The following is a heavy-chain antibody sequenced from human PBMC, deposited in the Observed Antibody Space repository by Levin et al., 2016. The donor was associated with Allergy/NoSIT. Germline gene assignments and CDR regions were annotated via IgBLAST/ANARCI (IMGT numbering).Heavy chain of an antibody. V-gene: IGHV1-2*02. J-gene: IGHJ6*02. D-gene: IGHD3-3*01. CDR2: INPNSGGT. Sequence: WVRQAPGQGLEWMGWINPNSGGTNYAQKFQGRVTMTRDTSISTAYMELSRLRSDDTAVYYCARAPYYDFWSGDYYYGMDVWGQGTTVTVSS. CDR3: ARAPYYDFWSGDYYYGMDV.